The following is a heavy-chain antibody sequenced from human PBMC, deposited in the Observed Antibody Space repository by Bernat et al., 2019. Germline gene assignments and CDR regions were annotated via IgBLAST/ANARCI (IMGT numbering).Heavy chain of an antibody. J-gene: IGHJ3*02. Sequence: EVQLLESGGGLVQPGGSLRLSCAASGFTFSSYAMSWVRQAPGKGLEWVSAISGSGGSTYYADSVKGRLTISRDNSKNTLYLQMNSLRAEDTAVYYGAKDRLGYCSSTSCYLDAFDIWGQGTMVTVSS. V-gene: IGHV3-23*01. CDR3: AKDRLGYCSSTSCYLDAFDI. D-gene: IGHD2-2*01. CDR2: ISGSGGST. CDR1: GFTFSSYA.